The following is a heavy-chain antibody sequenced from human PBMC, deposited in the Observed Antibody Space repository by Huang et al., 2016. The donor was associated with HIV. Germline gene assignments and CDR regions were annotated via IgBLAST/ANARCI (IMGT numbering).Heavy chain of an antibody. D-gene: IGHD3-10*01. J-gene: IGHJ6*03. V-gene: IGHV4-39*01. CDR2: IYYKGGT. CDR3: ARHREGPVAYYSGWGSHLNYMDV. CDR1: GGSIRSSDYH. Sequence: QLLLQESGPGLVKPSEALALTCAVSGGSIRSSDYHWGWIRQPPGKGLEWIGSIYYKGGTHYSPALKSRVTIAVDTSKNLCFLNLTSMTAADTAVYYCARHREGPVAYYSGWGSHLNYMDVWGRGRTVVVSS.